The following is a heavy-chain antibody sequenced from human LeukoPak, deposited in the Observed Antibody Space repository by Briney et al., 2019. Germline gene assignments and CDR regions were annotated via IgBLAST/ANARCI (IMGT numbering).Heavy chain of an antibody. CDR2: ISSGGSTI. J-gene: IGHJ4*02. Sequence: PGGSLRLSCAASGFTFSSYEMNWVRQAPGKGLEWVSYISSGGSTIYYADSVKGRFTISRDNAKNTLFLQMNSLRVEDTAVYYCARAPGGWIDYWAQGTLVTVSS. CDR1: GFTFSSYE. CDR3: ARAPGGWIDY. V-gene: IGHV3-48*03. D-gene: IGHD6-19*01.